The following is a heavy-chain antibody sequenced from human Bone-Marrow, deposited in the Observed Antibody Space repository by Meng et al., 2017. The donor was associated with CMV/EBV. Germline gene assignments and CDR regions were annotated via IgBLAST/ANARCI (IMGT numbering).Heavy chain of an antibody. CDR2: SNAGNGNT. CDR3: ARDNYDFWSGYSYYYYGMDV. J-gene: IGHJ6*02. V-gene: IGHV1-3*02. CDR1: GYTFTSYA. D-gene: IGHD3-3*01. Sequence: ASVKVSCKASGYTFTSYAMHWVRQAPGQRLEWMGWSNAGNGNTKYSQEFQGRVTITRDTSASTAYMELSSLRSEDMAVYYCARDNYDFWSGYSYYYYGMDVWGQGTTVTVSS.